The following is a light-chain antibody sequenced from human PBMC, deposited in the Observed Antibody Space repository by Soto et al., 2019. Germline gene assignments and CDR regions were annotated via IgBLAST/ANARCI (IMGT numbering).Light chain of an antibody. CDR3: QQYNNWPFS. V-gene: IGKV3-20*01. CDR2: GAS. CDR1: QSVSSNY. Sequence: IVLTQSPGTLSLSPWERATLSCRASQSVSSNYLAWYQQKPGQAPRLLIYGASSRATGIPDRFSGSGSGTEFTLIISSLQSEDFALYFCQQYNNWPFSFGPGTRLEIK. J-gene: IGKJ5*01.